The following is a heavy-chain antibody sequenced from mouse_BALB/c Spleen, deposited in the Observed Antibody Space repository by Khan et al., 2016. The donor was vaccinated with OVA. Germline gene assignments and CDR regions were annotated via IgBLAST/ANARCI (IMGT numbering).Heavy chain of an antibody. CDR2: INSGGHYT. CDR3: ARLAYYYNSEGFAY. V-gene: IGHV5-6*01. J-gene: IGHJ3*01. CDR1: GFTFSTYG. Sequence: EVQLVASGGDLVKTGGSLKLSCAASGFTFSTYGMSWVRQTPDKRLEWVATINSGGHYTYYLDSVKGRFTISRDNAKNILYLQMTSLRSEDTAMYYWARLAYYYNSEGFAYWGQGTRVTVSA. D-gene: IGHD1-1*02.